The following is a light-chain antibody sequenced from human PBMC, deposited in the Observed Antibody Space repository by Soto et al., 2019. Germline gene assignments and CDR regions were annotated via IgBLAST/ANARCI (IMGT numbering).Light chain of an antibody. CDR3: QQCNNWPGT. V-gene: IGKV3-20*01. CDR2: GAS. J-gene: IGKJ1*01. Sequence: EIVLTQSPGTLSLSPGERATLSCRASQSLSSSYLVWYQQKPGQAPRLLIYGASSRATGIPDRFSGGGSGTDFSLTIRRLEPDDFAVYYCQQCNNWPGTFGQGTKVDIK. CDR1: QSLSSSY.